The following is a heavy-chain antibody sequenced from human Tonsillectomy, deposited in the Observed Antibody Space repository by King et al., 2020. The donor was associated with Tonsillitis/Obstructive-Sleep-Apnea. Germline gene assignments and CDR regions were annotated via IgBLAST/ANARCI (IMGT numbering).Heavy chain of an antibody. V-gene: IGHV5-51*01. Sequence: VQLVESGAEVKKPGESLKISCKGSGYTFTSYWIGWVRQMPGKGLEWMGIIYPGDSDPRYSPSFQGQVTFSADKSTSTAYLQWSSLKASDPAMYYCATCSKKPSCYYMDVWGKGTTVTVSS. J-gene: IGHJ6*03. CDR1: GYTFTSYW. D-gene: IGHD2-2*01. CDR2: IYPGDSDP. CDR3: ATCSKKPSCYYMDV.